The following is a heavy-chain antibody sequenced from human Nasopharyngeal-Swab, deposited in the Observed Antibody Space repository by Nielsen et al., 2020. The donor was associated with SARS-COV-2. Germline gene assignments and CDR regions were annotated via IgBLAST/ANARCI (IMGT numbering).Heavy chain of an antibody. J-gene: IGHJ4*02. Sequence: GESLKISCAATGFIFSASAIHWVRKASGKGLEWVGRLGDKDHNYATTYGASVQGRFTISRDDSKNTAFLQMDSLKLEDTSLYYCTTDFYFDYWGQGTLVTVSS. V-gene: IGHV3-73*01. CDR2: LGDKDHNYAT. CDR1: GFIFSASA. CDR3: TTDFYFDY.